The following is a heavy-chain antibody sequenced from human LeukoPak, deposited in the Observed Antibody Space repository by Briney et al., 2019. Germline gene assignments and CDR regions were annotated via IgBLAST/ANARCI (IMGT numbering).Heavy chain of an antibody. CDR2: IYHSGST. V-gene: IGHV4-38-2*02. D-gene: IGHD3-3*01. J-gene: IGHJ5*02. Sequence: SETLSLTCAVSGYSISIGYYWGWLRQPPGKGLEWIGSIYHSGSTYYNPSLKSRVTISVDTSKNHFSLKLSSVTAADTAVYYCARESIYGVAHNWFDPWGQGTLVTVSS. CDR1: GYSISIGYY. CDR3: ARESIYGVAHNWFDP.